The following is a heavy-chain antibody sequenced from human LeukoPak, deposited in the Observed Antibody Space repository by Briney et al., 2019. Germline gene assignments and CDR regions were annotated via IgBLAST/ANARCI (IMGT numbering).Heavy chain of an antibody. CDR1: GFTFISYE. J-gene: IGHJ4*02. D-gene: IGHD2-2*01. CDR3: ARALPSKLYYFDY. CDR2: ISSSGSTI. Sequence: GGSLRLSCAASGFTFISYEMNWVRQAPGKRLEWVSYISSSGSTIYYADSVKGRFTISRDNAKNSLYLQMNSLRAEDTAVYYCARALPSKLYYFDYWGQGTLVTVSS. V-gene: IGHV3-48*03.